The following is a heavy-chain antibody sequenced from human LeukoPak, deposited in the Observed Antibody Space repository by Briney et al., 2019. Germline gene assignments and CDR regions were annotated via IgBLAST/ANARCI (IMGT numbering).Heavy chain of an antibody. CDR3: ARVGYDFWSGYYKRPTYRNWFDP. CDR1: GGSFSGHY. CDR2: INHSGST. V-gene: IGHV4-34*01. Sequence: SETLSLTCAVYGGSFSGHYWSWIRQPPGKGLEWIGEINHSGSTNYNPSLKSRVTISVDTSKNQFSLKLSSVTAADTAVYYCARVGYDFWSGYYKRPTYRNWFDPWGQGTLVTVSS. D-gene: IGHD3-3*01. J-gene: IGHJ5*02.